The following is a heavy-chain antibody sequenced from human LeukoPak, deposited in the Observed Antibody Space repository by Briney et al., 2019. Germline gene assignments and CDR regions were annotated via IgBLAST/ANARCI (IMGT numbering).Heavy chain of an antibody. CDR1: GFTFSSYW. J-gene: IGHJ4*02. D-gene: IGHD2-8*02. CDR2: IKQDGSEK. CDR3: ARDQYDSASWWPYYFDY. V-gene: IGHV3-7*01. Sequence: GGSLRLSCAASGFTFSSYWMSWVRQAPGKGLEWVANIKQDGSEKYYVDSVKGRFTISRDNAKNSLYLQMNSLRAEDTAVYYCARDQYDSASWWPYYFDYWGQGTLVTVSS.